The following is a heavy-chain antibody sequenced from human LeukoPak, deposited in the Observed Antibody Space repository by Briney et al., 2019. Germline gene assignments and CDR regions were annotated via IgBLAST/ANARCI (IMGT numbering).Heavy chain of an antibody. J-gene: IGHJ4*02. CDR1: GFTFSDYY. Sequence: GGSLRLSCAASGFTFSDYYMSWIRQAPGKGLEWVSYISTSGGIIYYADSVKGRFTISRHNAKNSLYLQMNSLRAEDTAVYYCARFQYYYDSKFVDYWGQGTLVTVSS. CDR2: ISTSGGII. CDR3: ARFQYYYDSKFVDY. D-gene: IGHD3-22*01. V-gene: IGHV3-11*01.